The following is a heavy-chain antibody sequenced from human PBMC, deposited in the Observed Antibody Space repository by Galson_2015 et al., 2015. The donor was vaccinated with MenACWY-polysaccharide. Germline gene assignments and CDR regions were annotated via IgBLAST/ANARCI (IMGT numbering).Heavy chain of an antibody. CDR1: GFSFSSYA. CDR2: ISGSGGST. V-gene: IGHV3-23*01. D-gene: IGHD3-22*01. CDR3: AKDSYYDSSGYLAY. J-gene: IGHJ4*02. Sequence: SLRLSCAASGFSFSSYAMSWVRQAPGKGLEWVSAISGSGGSTYNADSVKSRFTISRDNSKNTLYLQMNSLRAEDTAVYYCAKDSYYDSSGYLAYRGQGTLVTVSS.